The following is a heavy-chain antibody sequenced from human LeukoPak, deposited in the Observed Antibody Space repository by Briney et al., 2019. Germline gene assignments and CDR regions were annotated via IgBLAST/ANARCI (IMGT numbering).Heavy chain of an antibody. Sequence: PGGSLRLSCAASGFTFGSYGMHWVRQAPGKGLEWVAIISKDGYNTDYADSVKGRFTISRDNSKNTLYLQMNSLRVEDTALYYCARNDYGTYYFDYWGQGTLVTVSS. CDR1: GFTFGSYG. CDR2: ISKDGYNT. J-gene: IGHJ4*02. CDR3: ARNDYGTYYFDY. V-gene: IGHV3-30*03. D-gene: IGHD4-17*01.